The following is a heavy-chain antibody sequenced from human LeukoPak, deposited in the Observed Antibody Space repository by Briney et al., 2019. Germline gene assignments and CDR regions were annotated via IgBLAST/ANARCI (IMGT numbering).Heavy chain of an antibody. CDR1: GGAFSGYY. D-gene: IGHD2-2*01. CDR3: ARGRYCSR. CDR2: INHSGST. Sequence: SETLSLTCGVYGGAFSGYYWSWIRQPPGRGLQWIGEINHSGSTNYNPSLKIRVTISVDTSKNQFSLKLSSVTAADTAVYYCARGRYCSRWGQGTLVTVSS. V-gene: IGHV4-34*01. J-gene: IGHJ4*02.